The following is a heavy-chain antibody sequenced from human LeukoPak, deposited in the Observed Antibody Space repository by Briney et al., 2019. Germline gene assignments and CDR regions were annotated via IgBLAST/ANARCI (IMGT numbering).Heavy chain of an antibody. D-gene: IGHD2-2*01. CDR3: ARENVCTRAYPFYMDV. Sequence: SETLSLTCEVSVGSLRGYYWSWIRQSPGKGLEWIGEINLSEMTDYNPSLKSRVTISVDSSKNQFSLHVNSVTAADTAVYYCARENVCTRAYPFYMDVWGKGTTVTVSS. J-gene: IGHJ6*03. V-gene: IGHV4-34*01. CDR2: INLSEMT. CDR1: VGSLRGYY.